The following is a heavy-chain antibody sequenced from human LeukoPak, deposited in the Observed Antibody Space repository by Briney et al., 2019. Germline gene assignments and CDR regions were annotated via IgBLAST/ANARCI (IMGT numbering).Heavy chain of an antibody. CDR2: INSDGINT. CDR3: AKDRGIISDY. CDR1: GFTFSNYW. V-gene: IGHV3-74*01. D-gene: IGHD3-10*01. Sequence: GSLRLSCAASGFTFSNYWMHWVRQAPGKGLVWVSRINSDGINTSYADSVKGRFTISRDNSKNTLYLQMNSLRVEDTAVYYCAKDRGIISDYWGQGTLVTVSS. J-gene: IGHJ4*02.